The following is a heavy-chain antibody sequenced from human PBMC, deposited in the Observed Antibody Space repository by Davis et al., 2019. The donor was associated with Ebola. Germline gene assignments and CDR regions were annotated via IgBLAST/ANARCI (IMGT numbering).Heavy chain of an antibody. CDR3: VRGWGRSGLDV. D-gene: IGHD3-16*01. Sequence: HSQTLSLTCVISGDSVSINSGGWNWIRQSPSRGLEWLGRTYYTSKWHNDYGESVKSRISINPDTSKNQLSLQLNSATPEDAAVYYCVRGWGRSGLDVWGQGTTVTVSS. CDR1: GDSVSINSGG. V-gene: IGHV6-1*01. J-gene: IGHJ6*02. CDR2: TYYTSKWHN.